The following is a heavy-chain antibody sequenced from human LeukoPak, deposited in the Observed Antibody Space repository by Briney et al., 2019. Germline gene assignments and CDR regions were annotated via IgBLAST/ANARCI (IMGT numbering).Heavy chain of an antibody. CDR1: GFTFSGSG. V-gene: IGHV3-30*19. Sequence: GGSLRLSCAASGFTFSGSGMHWVRQAPGKGLEWVAVISYDGSNKYYADSVKGRFTISRDNSKNTLYLQMNSLRAEDTAVYYCARVRGSYYQGSYDAFDIWGQGTMVTVSS. CDR2: ISYDGSNK. CDR3: ARVRGSYYQGSYDAFDI. J-gene: IGHJ3*02. D-gene: IGHD1-26*01.